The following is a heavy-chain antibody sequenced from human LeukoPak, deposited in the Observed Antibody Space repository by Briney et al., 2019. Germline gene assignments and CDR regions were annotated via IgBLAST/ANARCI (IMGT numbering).Heavy chain of an antibody. D-gene: IGHD5-18*01. Sequence: PGGSLRLSCAASGFTFSSYSMNWVRQAPGKGLEWVSSISSSSSYIYYADSVKGRFTISRDNAKNSLHLQMNSLRAEDTAVYYCARDREYSYGPPDLGYWGQGTLVTVSS. J-gene: IGHJ4*02. CDR2: ISSSSSYI. V-gene: IGHV3-21*01. CDR1: GFTFSSYS. CDR3: ARDREYSYGPPDLGY.